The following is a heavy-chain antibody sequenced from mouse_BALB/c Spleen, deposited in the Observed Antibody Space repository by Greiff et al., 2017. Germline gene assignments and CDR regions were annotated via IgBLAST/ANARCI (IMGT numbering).Heavy chain of an antibody. D-gene: IGHD4-1*01. J-gene: IGHJ2*01. V-gene: IGHV5-6-3*01. CDR1: GFTFSSYG. Sequence: EVKLVESGGGLVQPGGSLKLSCAASGFTFSSYGMSWVRQTPDKRLELVATINSNGGRTYYPDSVKGRFTISRDNAKNTLYLQMSSLKSEDTAMYYCARELGYFDYWGQGTTLTVSS. CDR3: ARELGYFDY. CDR2: INSNGGRT.